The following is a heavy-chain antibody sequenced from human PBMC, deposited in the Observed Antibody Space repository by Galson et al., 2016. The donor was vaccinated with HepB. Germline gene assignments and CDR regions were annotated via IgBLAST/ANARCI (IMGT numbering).Heavy chain of an antibody. CDR1: GFTFNSYT. CDR2: ISISSSYI. J-gene: IGHJ4*02. V-gene: IGHV3-21*01. Sequence: SLRLSCAASGFTFNSYTMNWVRQAPGKGLEWVSSISISSSYIYYADSVKGRFTISRDNAKNSPYLQMNSLRAEDTAVYYCARGIYWLLQPSDYFGYWGQGTVVTVST. D-gene: IGHD1-26*01. CDR3: ARGIYWLLQPSDYFGY.